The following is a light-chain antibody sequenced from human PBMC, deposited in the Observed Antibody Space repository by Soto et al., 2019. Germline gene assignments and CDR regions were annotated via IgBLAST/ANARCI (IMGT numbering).Light chain of an antibody. Sequence: IQLTQSPSSLSASIGDRVTITCRASQGISNYLAWYQQKPGELPKLVIYAASILQTGVPSRFSGSGSGTDFNLTISSLQPEDIATYSCQQYDSLPRTFGQGTKVDIK. CDR2: AAS. V-gene: IGKV1-33*01. J-gene: IGKJ1*01. CDR3: QQYDSLPRT. CDR1: QGISNY.